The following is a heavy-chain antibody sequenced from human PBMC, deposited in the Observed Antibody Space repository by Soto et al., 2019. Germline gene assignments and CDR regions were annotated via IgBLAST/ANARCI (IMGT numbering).Heavy chain of an antibody. J-gene: IGHJ4*02. CDR1: GFVFKDSS. CDR3: TRLISAAQDY. Sequence: EVLLVESGGGVVQPGGSLKLSCVASGFVFKDSSIHWVRQASGKGLEWVGRIRDRAYNYATAYTASVKGRFTIARDDSTNTAYLHMNRLRTEDTAIYYCTRLISAAQDYWGQGTLVTVSS. V-gene: IGHV3-73*01. D-gene: IGHD3-10*01. CDR2: IRDRAYNYAT.